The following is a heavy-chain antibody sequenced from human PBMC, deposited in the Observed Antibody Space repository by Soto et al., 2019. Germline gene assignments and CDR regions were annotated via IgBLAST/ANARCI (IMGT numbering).Heavy chain of an antibody. D-gene: IGHD3-10*01. CDR1: GGSISSGGYY. J-gene: IGHJ6*02. Sequence: QVQLQESGPGLVKPSQTLSLTCTVSGGSISSGGYYWSWIRQHPGKGLEWIGSIYYSGSTYYNPSPKSRVTISEDTSKTQCSRKLSSVTAADTAVYYCARVFGFGGMDVWGQGTTVTVSS. V-gene: IGHV4-31*03. CDR3: ARVFGFGGMDV. CDR2: IYYSGST.